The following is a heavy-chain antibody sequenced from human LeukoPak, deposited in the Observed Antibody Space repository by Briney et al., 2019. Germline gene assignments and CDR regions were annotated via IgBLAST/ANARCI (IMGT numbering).Heavy chain of an antibody. Sequence: SETLSLTCAVSGGSISSSNWWSWVRQPPGKGLEWIGSIYHSGSTYYNSSLKSRVTISVDTSKNQFSLKLSSVTAADTAVYYCAREHPYYYDSSGYYLDYWGQGTLVTVSS. CDR2: IYHSGST. D-gene: IGHD3-22*01. CDR1: GGSISSSNW. V-gene: IGHV4-4*02. CDR3: AREHPYYYDSSGYYLDY. J-gene: IGHJ4*02.